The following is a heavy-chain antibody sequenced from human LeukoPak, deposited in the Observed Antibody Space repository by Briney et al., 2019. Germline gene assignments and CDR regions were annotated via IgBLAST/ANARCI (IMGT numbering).Heavy chain of an antibody. CDR2: IYYTGST. D-gene: IGHD3-10*01. CDR1: GGSISSYY. CDR3: ARHYDSGTYPLDF. Sequence: SETLALTCTVSGGSISSYYWSWIRQPPGKGLEWIGNIYYTGSTIYYPYLKSRVSISLGTSKKHFLLKLNYVPTAADTAVYYCARHYDSGTYPLDFWGQGIMVTVSS. V-gene: IGHV4-59*01. J-gene: IGHJ4*02.